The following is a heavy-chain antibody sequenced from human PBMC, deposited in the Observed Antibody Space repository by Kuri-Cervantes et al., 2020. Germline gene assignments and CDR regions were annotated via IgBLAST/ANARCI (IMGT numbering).Heavy chain of an antibody. V-gene: IGHV3-23*01. D-gene: IGHD2-2*01. Sequence: GGSLRLSCAASGISFSTTVMSWGRQTPGKGLQWVSTISGSSGNTYYADSVKGRFTISRDNSKNTLYLQVNSLRAEDTAVYYCAKGDCSSTISCYRFDYWGQGTLVTVSS. J-gene: IGHJ4*02. CDR2: ISGSSGNT. CDR3: AKGDCSSTISCYRFDY. CDR1: GISFSTTV.